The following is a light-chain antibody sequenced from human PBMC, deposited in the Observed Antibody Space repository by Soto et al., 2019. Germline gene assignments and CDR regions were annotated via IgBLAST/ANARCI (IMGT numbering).Light chain of an antibody. CDR1: SSDIGAYDY. CDR2: DVI. V-gene: IGLV2-14*03. Sequence: QSALTQPASVSGSPGQSITISCTGTSSDIGAYDYVSWYQQHPGKAPKLIIFDVINRPSGVSNRFSGSKSGNTASLTISGLQAEDEAHYYRTSYTSSSDGVFGGGTKLTVL. CDR3: TSYTSSSDGV. J-gene: IGLJ3*02.